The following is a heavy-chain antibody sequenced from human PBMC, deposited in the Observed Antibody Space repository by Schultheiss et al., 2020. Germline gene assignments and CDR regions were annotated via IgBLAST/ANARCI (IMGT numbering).Heavy chain of an antibody. CDR2: IYYSGRT. D-gene: IGHD6-13*01. J-gene: IGHJ4*02. CDR3: ARVDSSWYGVDY. CDR1: GGSISSYY. V-gene: IGHV4-59*12. Sequence: SQTLSLTCTVSGGSISSYYWSWIRQPPGRGLEWIGSIYYSGRTYFNPSLKSRVTISVDTSKSQFSLKLSSVTAADTAMYYCARVDSSWYGVDYWGQGTLVTVSS.